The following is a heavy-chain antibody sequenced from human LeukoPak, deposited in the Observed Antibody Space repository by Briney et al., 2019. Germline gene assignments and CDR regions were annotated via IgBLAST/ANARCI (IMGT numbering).Heavy chain of an antibody. CDR1: GGSISSYY. J-gene: IGHJ5*02. CDR3: ARSPAGVRGAIGWFDP. D-gene: IGHD3-10*01. CDR2: IYYSGST. V-gene: IGHV4-59*01. Sequence: SETLSLTCTVSGGSISSYYWSWIRQPPGKGLEWIGYIYYSGSTNYNPSLKSRVTISVDTSKNQFFLKLSSVTAADTAVYYCARSPAGVRGAIGWFDPWGQGTLVTVSS.